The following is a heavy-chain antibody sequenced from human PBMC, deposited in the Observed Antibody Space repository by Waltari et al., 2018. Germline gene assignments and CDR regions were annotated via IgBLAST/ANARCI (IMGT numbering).Heavy chain of an antibody. D-gene: IGHD1-1*01. CDR3: ARGGTTAGTRTGNDH. CDR1: GYTFTDYY. Sequence: VQLVQSGAEVKKPGAPVKVSCEASGYTFTDYYFHWVRQAPGQGLEWMAWINTNSGDTYLAQKFRGRVTMTRDTSVSTVSIEVTRLTSDDTAVYYCARGGTTAGTRTGNDHWGQGTLISVSS. V-gene: IGHV1-2*02. CDR2: INTNSGDT. J-gene: IGHJ4*02.